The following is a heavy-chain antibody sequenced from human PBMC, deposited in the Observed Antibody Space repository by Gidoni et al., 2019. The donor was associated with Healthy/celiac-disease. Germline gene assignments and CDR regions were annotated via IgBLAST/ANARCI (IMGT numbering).Heavy chain of an antibody. D-gene: IGHD3-10*01. V-gene: IGHV3-15*07. CDR2: IKSKTDGGTT. Sequence: EVQLVESGGGLVKPGGSLRLSCAASGFTFSNAWMNWVRQAPGKGLEWVGRIKSKTDGGTTDYAAPVKGRFTISRDDSKNTLYLQMNSLKTEDTAVYYCTTAGSGSYPLQDYYYYGMDVWGQGTTVTVSS. J-gene: IGHJ6*02. CDR3: TTAGSGSYPLQDYYYYGMDV. CDR1: GFTFSNAW.